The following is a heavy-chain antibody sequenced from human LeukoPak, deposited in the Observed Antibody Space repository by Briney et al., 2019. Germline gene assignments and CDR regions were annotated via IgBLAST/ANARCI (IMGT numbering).Heavy chain of an antibody. CDR2: ISSSSSYI. Sequence: GGSLRLSCAASGFTFSSYSMNWVRQAPGKGLEWVSSISSSSSYIYYADSVKGRFTISRDNAKNSLYLQMNSLRAEDTAVYYCARFGGEYGGNTASDYWGQGTLVTVPS. J-gene: IGHJ4*02. CDR3: ARFGGEYGGNTASDY. V-gene: IGHV3-21*01. D-gene: IGHD4-23*01. CDR1: GFTFSSYS.